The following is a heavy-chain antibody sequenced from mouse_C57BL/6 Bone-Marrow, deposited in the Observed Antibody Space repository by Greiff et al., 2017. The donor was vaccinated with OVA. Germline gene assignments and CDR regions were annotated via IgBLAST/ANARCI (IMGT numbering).Heavy chain of an antibody. CDR2: ISDGGSYT. CDR1: GFTFSSYA. V-gene: IGHV5-4*01. D-gene: IGHD2-4*01. J-gene: IGHJ2*01. Sequence: DVMLVESGGGLVKPGGSLKLSCAASGFTFSSYAMSWVRQTPEKRLEWVATISDGGSYTYYPDNVKGRFTISRDNAKNNLYLQMSHLKSEDTAMYYCARENYDLFDYWGQGTTLTVSS. CDR3: ARENYDLFDY.